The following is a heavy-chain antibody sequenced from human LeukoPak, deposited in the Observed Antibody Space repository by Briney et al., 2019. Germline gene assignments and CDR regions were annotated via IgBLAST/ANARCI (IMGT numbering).Heavy chain of an antibody. D-gene: IGHD4-11*01. CDR2: IYYSGST. Sequence: PSETLSLTCTVSGGSISSSSYYWDWIRQSPGKGLEWIGTIYYSGSTDYNPSLKSRVTMSVETSKNQFSLKLSSVTAADTAVYYCARNISTVANGARYNWFDPWGQGTLVTVPS. CDR3: ARNISTVANGARYNWFDP. V-gene: IGHV4-39*01. J-gene: IGHJ5*02. CDR1: GGSISSSSYY.